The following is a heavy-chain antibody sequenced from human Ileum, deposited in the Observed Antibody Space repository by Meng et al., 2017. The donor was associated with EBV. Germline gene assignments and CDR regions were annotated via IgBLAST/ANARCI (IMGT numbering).Heavy chain of an antibody. Sequence: QVQLGGCGGCLVPPGGSLSVSLAASGFIFRFYRMHCVRQAPGKGLEWVAFISPDGIWYPESVKGRFTVSRDNSKNTFYLQMNSLRFEDTAVYYCARDGIGWYPGDYWGRGTLVTVSS. CDR1: GFIFRFYR. V-gene: IGHV3-30*19. D-gene: IGHD6-19*01. CDR3: ARDGIGWYPGDY. J-gene: IGHJ4*02. CDR2: ISPDGI.